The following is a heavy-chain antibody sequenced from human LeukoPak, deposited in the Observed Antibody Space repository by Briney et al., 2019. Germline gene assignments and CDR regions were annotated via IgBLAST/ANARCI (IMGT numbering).Heavy chain of an antibody. Sequence: GGSLRLSCVVSGFTFSSYAMSWVRQAPGKGLEWVSAMSGSGGRTYYADSVKGRFTISRDNSKNTLYLQMNSLRAEDTAVYYCARDGMAAAGPKGDFWGQGTLVTVSS. CDR3: ARDGMAAAGPKGDF. D-gene: IGHD6-13*01. CDR2: MSGSGGRT. V-gene: IGHV3-23*01. J-gene: IGHJ4*02. CDR1: GFTFSSYA.